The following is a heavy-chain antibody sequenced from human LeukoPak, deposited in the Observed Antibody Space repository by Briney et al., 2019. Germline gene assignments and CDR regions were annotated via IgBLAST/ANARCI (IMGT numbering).Heavy chain of an antibody. J-gene: IGHJ5*02. CDR2: ISSSGSTI. V-gene: IGHV3-48*03. CDR1: GFTFSSYE. D-gene: IGHD2-15*01. CDR3: ARVGCSGGSCWFDP. Sequence: QPGGSLRLSCAASGFTFSSYEMNWVRQAPGKGLEWVSYISSSGSTIYYADSVKGRFTISRDNAKNSLYLQMNSLRAEDTAVYYCARVGCSGGSCWFDPWGQGTLVTVSS.